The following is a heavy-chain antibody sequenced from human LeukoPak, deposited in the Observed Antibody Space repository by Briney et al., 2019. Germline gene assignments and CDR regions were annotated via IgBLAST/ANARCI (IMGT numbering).Heavy chain of an antibody. Sequence: KPGGSLRLSYAASGFTFSSYSMNWVRQAPGKGLEWVSSISSSSSYTYYADSVKGRFTISRDNAKNSLYLQMNSLRSENTAVYYCAREWGYCSSTSCYLTNNWFDPWGQGTLVTVSS. CDR3: AREWGYCSSTSCYLTNNWFDP. CDR2: ISSSSSYT. CDR1: GFTFSSYS. V-gene: IGHV3-21*04. J-gene: IGHJ5*02. D-gene: IGHD2-2*01.